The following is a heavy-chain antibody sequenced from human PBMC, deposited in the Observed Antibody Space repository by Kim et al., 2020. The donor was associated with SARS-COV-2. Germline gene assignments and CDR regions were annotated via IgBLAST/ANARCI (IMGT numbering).Heavy chain of an antibody. CDR2: VVYTVDI. CDR1: GDSITNDRYI. CDR3: ARIKRFADYVDS. D-gene: IGHD3-10*01. Sequence: SETLSLTCTVSGDSITNDRYIWGWISPPPGRGLEWIGNVVYTVDIYAKPALMGRLTISVDTSRTQFSLELRSVTAADAAVYFCARIKRFADYVDSWGQGTLVTVSS. J-gene: IGHJ4*02. V-gene: IGHV4-39*01.